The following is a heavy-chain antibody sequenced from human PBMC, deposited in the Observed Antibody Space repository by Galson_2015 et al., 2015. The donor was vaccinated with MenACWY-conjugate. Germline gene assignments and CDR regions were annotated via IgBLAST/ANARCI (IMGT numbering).Heavy chain of an antibody. J-gene: IGHJ4*02. Sequence: YAAPVRGRFTISRDNSKETLFLQMNSLRAEDTATYYCAKDLVKNYEMLTGYYNAWGQGTQVTVSS. D-gene: IGHD3-9*01. V-gene: IGHV3-23*01. CDR3: AKDLVKNYEMLTGYYNA.